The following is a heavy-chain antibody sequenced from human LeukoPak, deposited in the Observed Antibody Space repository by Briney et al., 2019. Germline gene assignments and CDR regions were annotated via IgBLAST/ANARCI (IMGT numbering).Heavy chain of an antibody. J-gene: IGHJ4*02. Sequence: PGGSLRLSCAASGFTFSSYSMNWLRQAPGKGLEWVSYISGSSSTIYYADSVKGRFTISRDNAKNSLYLQMNSLRAEDTAVYYCARGGSGYYYWGQGTLVTVSS. V-gene: IGHV3-48*01. CDR3: ARGGSGYYY. CDR1: GFTFSSYS. CDR2: ISGSSSTI. D-gene: IGHD5-18*01.